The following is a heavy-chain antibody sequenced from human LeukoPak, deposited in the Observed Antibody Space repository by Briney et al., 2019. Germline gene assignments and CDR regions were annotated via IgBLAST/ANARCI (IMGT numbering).Heavy chain of an antibody. Sequence: ASVKVSCKASGYTFTSYYIHWVRQAPGQGLEWVGIINPRTGSTTYAQKVQGRVIVTRDTSTSTVYMELSSLRSEDTAVYYCVRDFLGYSYGYSTKFDPWGQGTLVTVSP. J-gene: IGHJ5*02. CDR1: GYTFTSYY. V-gene: IGHV1-46*01. D-gene: IGHD5-18*01. CDR2: INPRTGST. CDR3: VRDFLGYSYGYSTKFDP.